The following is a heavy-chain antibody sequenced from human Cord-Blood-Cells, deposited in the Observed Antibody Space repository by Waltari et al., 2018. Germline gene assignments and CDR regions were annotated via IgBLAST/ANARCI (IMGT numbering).Heavy chain of an antibody. D-gene: IGHD1-26*01. V-gene: IGHV1-2*02. CDR1: GYTFTGYY. CDR3: ARAPEWELLTLGLFDI. J-gene: IGHJ3*02. CDR2: INPNSGGT. Sequence: QVQLVQSGAEVKKPGASVKVSCKASGYTFTGYYMHWVRQAPGQGLEWMGWINPNSGGTNYAQKFQGRVTMTRDTSISTAYMELSRLRSDDTAVYYCARAPEWELLTLGLFDIWGQGTMVTVSS.